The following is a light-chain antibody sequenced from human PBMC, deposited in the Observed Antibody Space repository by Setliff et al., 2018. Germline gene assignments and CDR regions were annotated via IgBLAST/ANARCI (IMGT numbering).Light chain of an antibody. CDR1: TSNIEKNF. CDR3: ATWDDSLSAYV. CDR2: RNN. J-gene: IGLJ1*01. V-gene: IGLV1-47*01. Sequence: QSALTQPPSASGTPGQSVTISCSGSTSNIEKNFVYWYQQVPGTVPKLLIYRNNQRPSGVSDRFSGSKSGTSASLAISGLRSEDGADYYCATWDDSLSAYVFGTGTKVTV.